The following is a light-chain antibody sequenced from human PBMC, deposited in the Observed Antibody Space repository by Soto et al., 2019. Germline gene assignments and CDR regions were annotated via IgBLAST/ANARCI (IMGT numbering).Light chain of an antibody. J-gene: IGKJ4*01. CDR1: ESVSND. V-gene: IGKV3-11*01. CDR2: DAS. CDR3: QQRHNWPLT. Sequence: EIVLTQSPGTLSLSPGERTTLSCRASESVSNDLAWNQQKPGQSPRLLIYDASNRAAGIPARFSGSGSGTDFTLTISGLETEDFAVYYCQQRHNWPLTFGGGTKVEIK.